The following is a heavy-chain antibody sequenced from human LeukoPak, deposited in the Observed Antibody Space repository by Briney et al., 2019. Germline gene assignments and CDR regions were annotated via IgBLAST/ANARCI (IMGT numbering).Heavy chain of an antibody. D-gene: IGHD3-10*01. CDR2: VNWNNGGI. CDR3: ATDYISRASGTNFLHH. CDR1: GFSFDDYA. J-gene: IGHJ5*02. V-gene: IGHV3-9*01. Sequence: GGSLRLSCAASGFSFDDYAMHWVRQAPGKGLEWVSGVNWNNGGIAYADSVKGRFTISRDNAKNSLYLQMNSLRAEDTALYYCATDYISRASGTNFLHHWGQGTLVTVSS.